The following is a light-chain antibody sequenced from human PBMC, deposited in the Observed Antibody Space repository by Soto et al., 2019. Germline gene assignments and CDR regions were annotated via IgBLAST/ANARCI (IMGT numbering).Light chain of an antibody. CDR1: QTVSSY. CDR3: QQRTNWLYT. J-gene: IGKJ2*01. Sequence: EIMLTQSPATLSLSPGERATLSCRASQTVSSYLAWYQQKPGQAPRLLIYEASNRATGIPARFSVSGSGTDFTLTISRLEPEDFAVYYCQQRTNWLYTFGQGTKLEIK. CDR2: EAS. V-gene: IGKV3-11*01.